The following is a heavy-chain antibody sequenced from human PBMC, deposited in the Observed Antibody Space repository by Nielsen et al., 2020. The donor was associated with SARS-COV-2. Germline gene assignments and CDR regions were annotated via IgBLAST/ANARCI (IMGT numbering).Heavy chain of an antibody. Sequence: ASVKVSCKASGYTFTSYDIIWVRQATGQGLEWMGWMNPNSGNTGYAQKFQGRVTMTRDTSMSTVYMELSSLRSEDTAVYYCARWDYATASIDYWGQGTLVTVSS. CDR3: ARWDYATASIDY. CDR1: GYTFTSYD. J-gene: IGHJ4*02. V-gene: IGHV1-8*01. CDR2: MNPNSGNT. D-gene: IGHD2-15*01.